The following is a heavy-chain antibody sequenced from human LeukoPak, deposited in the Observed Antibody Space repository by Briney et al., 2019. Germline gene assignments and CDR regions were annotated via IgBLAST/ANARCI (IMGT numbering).Heavy chain of an antibody. CDR3: VRSVDYFDNTGPHMMFDY. CDR2: LYHTGIT. Sequence: SDTLSLTCNVSGGSVTSHYWNWIRRPPGKGLEWIGYLYHTGITKYNPSLKSRVSMSVDTCKNQFFLKVNSVTAADTAVYHCVRSVDYFDNTGPHMMFDYWGQGSLVTVSS. CDR1: GGSVTSHY. J-gene: IGHJ4*02. D-gene: IGHD3-22*01. V-gene: IGHV4-59*02.